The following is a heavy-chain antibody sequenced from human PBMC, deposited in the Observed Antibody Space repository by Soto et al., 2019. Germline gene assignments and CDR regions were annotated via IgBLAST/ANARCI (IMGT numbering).Heavy chain of an antibody. Sequence: QVQLQESGPGLVKPSQTLSLTCTVSGGSISSGGYYWSWIRQHPGKGLEWIGYIYYSGSTYYNPSLNSRVTISVDTSKNQFSLKLSSVTAADTAVYYCARGSYITMVRGFTPLDAFDIWGQGTMVTVSS. CDR2: IYYSGST. V-gene: IGHV4-31*03. D-gene: IGHD3-10*01. CDR1: GGSISSGGYY. CDR3: ARGSYITMVRGFTPLDAFDI. J-gene: IGHJ3*02.